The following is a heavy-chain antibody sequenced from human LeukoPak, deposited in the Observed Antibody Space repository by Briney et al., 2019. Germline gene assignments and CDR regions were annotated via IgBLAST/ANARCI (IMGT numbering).Heavy chain of an antibody. CDR1: GGTFSSYA. CDR3: ATPTSGSYRPPLEAYYYYYGMDV. Sequence: SVKVSCKASGGTFSSYAISWVRQAPGQGLEWMGGIIPIFGTANYAQKFQGRVTITADESTSTAYMELSSLRSEDTAVYYCATPTSGSYRPPLEAYYYYYGMDVWGKGTTVAVSS. D-gene: IGHD3-10*01. CDR2: IIPIFGTA. V-gene: IGHV1-69*13. J-gene: IGHJ6*04.